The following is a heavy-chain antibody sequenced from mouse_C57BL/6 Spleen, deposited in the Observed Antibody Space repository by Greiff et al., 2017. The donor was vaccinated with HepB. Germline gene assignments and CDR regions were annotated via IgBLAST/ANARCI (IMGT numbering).Heavy chain of an antibody. V-gene: IGHV1-80*01. Sequence: VKLMESGAELVKPGASVKISCKASGYAFSSYWMNWVKQRPGKGLEWIGQIYPGDGDTNYNGKFKGKATLTADKSSSTAYMQLSSLTSEDSAVYFCAREDFHYAMDYWGQGTSVTVSS. CDR2: IYPGDGDT. CDR3: AREDFHYAMDY. J-gene: IGHJ4*01. CDR1: GYAFSSYW.